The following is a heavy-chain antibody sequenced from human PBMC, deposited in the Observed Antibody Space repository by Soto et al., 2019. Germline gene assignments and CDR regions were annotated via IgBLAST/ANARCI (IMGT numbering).Heavy chain of an antibody. Sequence: SETLSLTCTVSGGSISSGGYYWSWIRQHPGKGLEWIGYIYYSGSTYYNPSLKSRVTISVDTSKNQFSLKLSSVTAADTAVYYCAIDFAYSSSWPDAFDIWGQGTMVTVSS. CDR1: GGSISSGGYY. V-gene: IGHV4-31*03. D-gene: IGHD6-13*01. J-gene: IGHJ3*02. CDR3: AIDFAYSSSWPDAFDI. CDR2: IYYSGST.